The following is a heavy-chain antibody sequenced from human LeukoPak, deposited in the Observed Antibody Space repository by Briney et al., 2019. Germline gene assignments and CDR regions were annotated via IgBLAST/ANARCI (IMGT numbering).Heavy chain of an antibody. D-gene: IGHD3-10*01. CDR3: AKSDYYGSRNRWYFDV. CDR1: GFTFSSYA. CDR2: ISGSGGST. V-gene: IGHV3-23*01. J-gene: IGHJ2*01. Sequence: GGSLRLSCAASGFTFSSYAMSWVRQAPGKGLEWVSAISGSGGSTYYADSVKGRFTISRDSSKDTLYLQMNSLRAEDTAVYYCAKSDYYGSRNRWYFDVWGRGTLVTVSS.